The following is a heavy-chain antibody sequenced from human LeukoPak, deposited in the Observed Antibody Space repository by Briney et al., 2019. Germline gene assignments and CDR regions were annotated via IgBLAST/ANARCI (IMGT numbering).Heavy chain of an antibody. CDR1: GFTFSRYW. CDR2: IKEDGSEK. Sequence: GGSLRLSCATSGFTFSRYWMTWVRQAPGKRLEWVATIKEDGSEKYCADSVKGRCTISRDNAMKSLYLQMNSLRAEDTAIYHCARESLLGGIDYWGQGTLVTVSS. CDR3: ARESLLGGIDY. V-gene: IGHV3-7*04. J-gene: IGHJ4*02. D-gene: IGHD3-16*01.